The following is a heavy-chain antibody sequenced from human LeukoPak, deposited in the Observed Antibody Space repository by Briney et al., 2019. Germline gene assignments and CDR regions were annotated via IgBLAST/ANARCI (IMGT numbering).Heavy chain of an antibody. D-gene: IGHD3-3*01. V-gene: IGHV4-30-4*08. CDR1: GGSISSGDYY. CDR2: IYYSGST. CDR3: ARAPTYYDFWSGSTYYFDY. Sequence: SETLSLTCTVSGGSISSGDYYWSWIRQPPGKGLEWIVYIYYSGSTYYNPSLKSRVTISVDTSKNQFSLKLSSVTAADTAVYYCARAPTYYDFWSGSTYYFDYWGQGTLVTVSS. J-gene: IGHJ4*02.